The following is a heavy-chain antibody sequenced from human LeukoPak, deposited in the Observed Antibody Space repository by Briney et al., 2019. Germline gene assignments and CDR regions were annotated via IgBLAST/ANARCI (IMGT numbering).Heavy chain of an antibody. CDR3: GRGHYGLDV. CDR2: INPDGSER. CDR1: GFTFSGSW. J-gene: IGHJ6*02. V-gene: IGHV3-7*02. Sequence: GGSLILSCAASGFTFSGSWMTWVRQTPGGGLEWVAHINPDGSERDYVDSVKGRLTISRDNAANSLSLQMNSLRVEDTAVYYCGRGHYGLDVWGRGTTVTIPS.